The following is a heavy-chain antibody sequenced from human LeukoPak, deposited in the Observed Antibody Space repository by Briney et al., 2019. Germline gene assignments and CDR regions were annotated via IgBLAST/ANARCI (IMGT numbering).Heavy chain of an antibody. J-gene: IGHJ4*02. Sequence: PSETLSLTCTDSGGSVSSTTYYWSWIRQPPGKGMGWIASINYSGSTYYNPSLKSRVTISVDTSENQFSLKLSSVTAADTAVYYCARYVVYGSGKYYFDYWGQGTLVTVSS. CDR3: ARYVVYGSGKYYFDY. V-gene: IGHV4-39*01. D-gene: IGHD3-10*01. CDR1: GGSVSSTTYY. CDR2: INYSGST.